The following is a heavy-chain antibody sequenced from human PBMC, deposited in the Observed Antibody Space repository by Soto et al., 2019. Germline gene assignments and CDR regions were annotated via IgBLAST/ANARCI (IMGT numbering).Heavy chain of an antibody. CDR1: GGTFSSYA. D-gene: IGHD1-26*01. CDR3: ARDGGAATFDY. J-gene: IGHJ4*02. Sequence: QVQLVQSGAEVKKPGSSVKVSCKAFGGTFSSYAINWIRQAPGQGLEWMGGIIPIFVTTTYAQRFQARVTITADESTSTAYMELSSLRSEDTALYYCARDGGAATFDYWGQGTLVTVSS. V-gene: IGHV1-69*12. CDR2: IIPIFVTT.